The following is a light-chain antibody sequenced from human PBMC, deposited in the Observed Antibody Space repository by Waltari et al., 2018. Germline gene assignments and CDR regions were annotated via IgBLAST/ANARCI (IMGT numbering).Light chain of an antibody. V-gene: IGLV1-40*01. CDR3: QSYDNRLYGTRV. CDR1: SSNIGAGYD. J-gene: IGLJ3*02. CDR2: NSF. Sequence: QSVLTQPPSVSGAPGHRVTISCTGSSSNIGAGYDVHWYQRLPGAAPKLLIYNSFNRPSGVPERFSGSKSGMSASLAITGLQAEDEADYYCQSYDNRLYGTRVFGGGTKLTVL.